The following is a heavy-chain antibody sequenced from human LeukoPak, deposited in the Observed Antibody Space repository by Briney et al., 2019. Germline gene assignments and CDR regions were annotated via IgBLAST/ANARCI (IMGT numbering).Heavy chain of an antibody. CDR2: INHSGST. J-gene: IGHJ6*03. CDR1: GGSFSGYY. Sequence: PSETLSLTCAVYGGSFSGYYWSWIRQPPGKGLEWIGEINHSGSTNYNPSLKSRVTISVDTSKNQFSLKLSSVTAADTAVYYCARGRLKGYYYYMDVWGKGTTVTVSS. CDR3: ARGRLKGYYYYMDV. V-gene: IGHV4-34*01. D-gene: IGHD2-8*01.